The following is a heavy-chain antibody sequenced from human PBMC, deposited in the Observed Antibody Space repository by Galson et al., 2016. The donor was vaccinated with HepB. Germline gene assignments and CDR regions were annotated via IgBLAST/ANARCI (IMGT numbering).Heavy chain of an antibody. V-gene: IGHV1-24*01. CDR3: ATDESSSLGDVFDV. D-gene: IGHD6-13*01. CDR1: GGALSSYS. CDR2: FDAEEGEI. Sequence: SVKVSCKASGGALSSYSFSWVRQAPGKGLEWMGGFDAEEGEIIYSQNFQARVTMTEDTSTDTAYMEVSSLRSDDAAVYYCATDESSSLGDVFDVWGQGTMVIVSS. J-gene: IGHJ3*01.